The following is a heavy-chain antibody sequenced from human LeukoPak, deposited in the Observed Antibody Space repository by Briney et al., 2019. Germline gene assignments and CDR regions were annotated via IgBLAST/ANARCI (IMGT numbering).Heavy chain of an antibody. CDR2: IYTSGST. CDR3: ARTRMAGTGGWFDP. CDR1: GGSISSYY. D-gene: IGHD6-19*01. Sequence: SETLSLTCTVSGGSISSYYWSWIRQPAGKGLEWIGRIYTSGSTNYNPSLKSRVTMSVDTSKNQFSLKLSSVAAADTAVYYCARTRMAGTGGWFDPWGQGTLVTVSS. J-gene: IGHJ5*02. V-gene: IGHV4-4*07.